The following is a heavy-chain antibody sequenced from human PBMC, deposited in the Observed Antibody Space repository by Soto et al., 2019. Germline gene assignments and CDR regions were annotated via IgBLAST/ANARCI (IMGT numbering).Heavy chain of an antibody. CDR2: IYYSGST. D-gene: IGHD2-8*02. CDR1: GGSISNYY. CDR3: ARDKITGLFDY. Sequence: SETLSLTYTVSGGSISNYYWSWVRQPPGKGLECIGYIYYSGSTNYNPSLKSRVTISVDTSKNQFSLKLSSVTAADTAVYYCARDKITGLFDYWGQGTLVTVSS. J-gene: IGHJ4*02. V-gene: IGHV4-59*12.